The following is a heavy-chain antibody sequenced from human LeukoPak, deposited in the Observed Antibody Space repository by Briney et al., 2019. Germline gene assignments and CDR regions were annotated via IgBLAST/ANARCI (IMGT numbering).Heavy chain of an antibody. CDR3: ARGRTNYFDY. V-gene: IGHV1-8*01. J-gene: IGHJ4*02. CDR1: GYTFTSYD. Sequence: GASVTVSCKASGYTFTSYDINWVRQASGQGPEWMGGMNPNSGNTVYAQKFQGRVTMTRDTSISTSYMELSSLRSDDTAVYYCARGRTNYFDYWGQGTLVTVSS. CDR2: MNPNSGNT.